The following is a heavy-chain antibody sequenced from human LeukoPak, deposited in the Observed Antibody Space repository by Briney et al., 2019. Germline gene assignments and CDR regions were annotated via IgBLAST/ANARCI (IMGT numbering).Heavy chain of an antibody. CDR2: ISSSSSYI. Sequence: PGGSLRLSCAASGFTFSSYSMNWVRQAPGKGLEWVSSISSSSSYIYYADSVKGRFTISRDNAKNSLYLQMNSLRAEDTAVYYCARDGGSSGYDTLDAFDIWGQGTTVTVSS. J-gene: IGHJ3*02. CDR3: ARDGGSSGYDTLDAFDI. D-gene: IGHD3-22*01. CDR1: GFTFSSYS. V-gene: IGHV3-21*01.